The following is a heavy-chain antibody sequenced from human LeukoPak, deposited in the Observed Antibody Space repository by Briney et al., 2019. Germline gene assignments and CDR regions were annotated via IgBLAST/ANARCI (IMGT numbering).Heavy chain of an antibody. D-gene: IGHD5-18*01. CDR3: ARDAVDTAMVGYSDY. V-gene: IGHV3-7*01. Sequence: PAGSLTLTCVASGFTFSSYWMSWVRRAPGKGLEWVGNIKQDGSERNYVDSVKGRFTISRDNAKNSLYLQMNSLGAEDTAVYYCARDAVDTAMVGYSDYWGQGTLVTVSS. CDR1: GFTFSSYW. CDR2: IKQDGSER. J-gene: IGHJ4*02.